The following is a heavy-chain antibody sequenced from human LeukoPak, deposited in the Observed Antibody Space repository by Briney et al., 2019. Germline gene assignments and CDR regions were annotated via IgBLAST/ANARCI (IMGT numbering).Heavy chain of an antibody. Sequence: SGTLSLTCAVSGGSISSSNWWSWVRQPPGKGLEWIGEINHSGSTNYNPSLKSRVTISVDTSKNQFSLKLSSVTAADTAVYYCARGFSCSSTSCQRDDAFDIWGQGTMVTVSS. CDR1: GGSISSSNW. V-gene: IGHV4-4*02. CDR3: ARGFSCSSTSCQRDDAFDI. J-gene: IGHJ3*02. D-gene: IGHD2-2*01. CDR2: INHSGST.